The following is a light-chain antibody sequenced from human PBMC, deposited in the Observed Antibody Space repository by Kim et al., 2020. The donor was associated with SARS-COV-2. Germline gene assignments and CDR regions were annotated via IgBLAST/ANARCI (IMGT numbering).Light chain of an antibody. CDR3: MQGTHWPRT. V-gene: IGKV2-30*01. CDR2: KVS. CDR1: QSLVSSDGNTY. J-gene: IGKJ1*01. Sequence: DVVMTQSPLSLPVTLGQPASISCRSSQSLVSSDGNTYLNWFQQRPGQSPRRLIYKVSNRDSGVPDRLSGSGSGTDFTLKISRVEAEDVGVYYCMQGTHWPRTFGQGTKVDIK.